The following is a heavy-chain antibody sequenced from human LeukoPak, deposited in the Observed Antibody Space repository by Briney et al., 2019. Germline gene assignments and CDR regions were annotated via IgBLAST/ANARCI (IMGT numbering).Heavy chain of an antibody. CDR1: GFTFSSYA. J-gene: IGHJ4*02. Sequence: GGSLRLSCAASGFTFSSYAMSWVRQAPGKGLEWVSAISGSGGSTYYADSVKGRFTISRDNSKNTLYLRMNSLRAEDTAVYYCARRVLGAVGYFDYWGQGALVTVSS. CDR3: ARRVLGAVGYFDY. CDR2: ISGSGGST. D-gene: IGHD4-23*01. V-gene: IGHV3-23*01.